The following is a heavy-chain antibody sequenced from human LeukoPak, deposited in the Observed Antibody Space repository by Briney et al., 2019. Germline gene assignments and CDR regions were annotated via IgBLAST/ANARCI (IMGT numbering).Heavy chain of an antibody. V-gene: IGHV3-9*01. CDR1: GFTFDDYA. CDR2: ISWNSGST. CDR3: VRGNFGPAQWFDP. Sequence: GGSLRLSCAASGFTFDDYAMHWVRHVPGKGLEWVSGISWNSGSTGYAGSVKGRFIMSRDNTKNSLYLQMNSLTPDDTALYYCVRGNFGPAQWFDPWGQGTLVTVSS. J-gene: IGHJ5*02. D-gene: IGHD3/OR15-3a*01.